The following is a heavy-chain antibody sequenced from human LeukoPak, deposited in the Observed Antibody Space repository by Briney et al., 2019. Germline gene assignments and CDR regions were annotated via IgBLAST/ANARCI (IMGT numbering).Heavy chain of an antibody. CDR1: GYTFTGYY. J-gene: IGHJ4*02. CDR3: ARGPMGGPPRHY. V-gene: IGHV1-2*02. D-gene: IGHD3-10*01. CDR2: INPNSGGT. Sequence: ASVKVCCKASGYTFTGYYMHWVRQAPGQGLEWMGWINPNSGGTNYAQKFQGRVTMTRDTSISTAYMELSRLRSDDTAVYYCARGPMGGPPRHYWGQGTLVTVSS.